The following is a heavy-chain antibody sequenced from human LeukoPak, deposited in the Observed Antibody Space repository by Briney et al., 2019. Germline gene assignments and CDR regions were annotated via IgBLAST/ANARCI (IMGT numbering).Heavy chain of an antibody. CDR1: GFTFSTYA. V-gene: IGHV3-23*01. CDR3: AKVQGITMVRGVILTYYFDY. CDR2: ISGSGDRT. D-gene: IGHD3-10*01. J-gene: IGHJ4*02. Sequence: GGSLRLSCAASGFTFSTYAMTWVRQAPGKGLEWVSTISGSGDRTDFPDSVKGRFTISRDNSKNTLYLQMNSLRAEDTAVYYCAKVQGITMVRGVILTYYFDYWGQGTLVTVSS.